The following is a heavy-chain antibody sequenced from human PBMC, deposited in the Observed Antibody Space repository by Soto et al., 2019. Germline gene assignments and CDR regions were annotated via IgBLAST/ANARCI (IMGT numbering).Heavy chain of an antibody. D-gene: IGHD2-8*01. CDR1: GFTFTSSA. J-gene: IGHJ6*02. Sequence: SVKVYCKASGFTFTSSAVQWVRQARGQRLEWIGWIVVGSGNTNYAQKFQERVTITRDMSTSTAYMELSSLRSEDTAVYYCACTPYCTNGVCYWGSDYSYGMDVWGQGTTVTVSS. CDR3: ACTPYCTNGVCYWGSDYSYGMDV. V-gene: IGHV1-58*01. CDR2: IVVGSGNT.